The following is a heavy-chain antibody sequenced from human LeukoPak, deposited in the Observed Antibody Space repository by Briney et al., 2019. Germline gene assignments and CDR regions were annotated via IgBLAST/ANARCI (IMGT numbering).Heavy chain of an antibody. V-gene: IGHV3-21*01. J-gene: IGHJ4*02. D-gene: IGHD3-3*01. Sequence: PGGSLRLSCAASGFIFNTYSMNWVRQAPGKGLEWVSSISSSGSYIFYADSVKGRFTISRDNAKNSLYLQMNSLRAEDTAVYYCARDRVVNAAERFDYWGQGTLVTVSS. CDR2: ISSSGSYI. CDR3: ARDRVVNAAERFDY. CDR1: GFIFNTYS.